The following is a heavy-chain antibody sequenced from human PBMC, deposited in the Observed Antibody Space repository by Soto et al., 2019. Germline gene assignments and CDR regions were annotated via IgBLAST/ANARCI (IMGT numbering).Heavy chain of an antibody. J-gene: IGHJ4*02. CDR1: GFSFSTYD. D-gene: IGHD2-15*01. Sequence: GSLRLSCAASGFSFSTYDVHCVRQPPGKGLEGVVVVWYDGSKEFYEDSVMGRFTISSDNTKNTVYLLMNSMRAEDKAVCYFARRSGGTHGLDYWGQGTMVTVSS. CDR3: ARRSGGTHGLDY. V-gene: IGHV3-33*01. CDR2: VWYDGSKE.